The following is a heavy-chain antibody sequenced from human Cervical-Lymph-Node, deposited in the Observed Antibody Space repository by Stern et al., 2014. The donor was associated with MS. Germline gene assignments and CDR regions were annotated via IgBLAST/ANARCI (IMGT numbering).Heavy chain of an antibody. Sequence: VQLVESGAEVKKPGSSVKVSCKASGGTFSSYAISWVRQAPGQGLEWMGWIIPILGTANYAQKFQGRVTITADESTSTAYMELSSLRSEDTAVYYCARDDTYYYDSSGYLRPYYYYGMDVWGQGTTVTVSS. CDR2: IIPILGTA. D-gene: IGHD3-22*01. J-gene: IGHJ6*02. CDR3: ARDDTYYYDSSGYLRPYYYYGMDV. CDR1: GGTFSSYA. V-gene: IGHV1-69*01.